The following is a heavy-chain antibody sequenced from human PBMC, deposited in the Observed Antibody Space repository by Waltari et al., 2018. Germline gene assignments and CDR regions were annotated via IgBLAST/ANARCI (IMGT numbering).Heavy chain of an antibody. CDR3: ASNYGHSQYCSSTSCYQDDAFDI. CDR1: GGSISSSSYY. Sequence: QLQLQESGPGLVKPSETLSLTCTVSGGSISSSSYYWGWIRQPPGKGLEWIGSIYYSGSTYYNPSLKSRVTISVDTSKNQFSLKLSSVTAADTAVYYCASNYGHSQYCSSTSCYQDDAFDIWGQGTMVTVSS. J-gene: IGHJ3*02. CDR2: IYYSGST. V-gene: IGHV4-39*07. D-gene: IGHD2-2*01.